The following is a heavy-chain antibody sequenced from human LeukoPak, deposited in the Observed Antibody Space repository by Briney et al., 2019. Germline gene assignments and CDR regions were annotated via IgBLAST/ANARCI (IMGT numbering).Heavy chain of an antibody. J-gene: IGHJ4*02. D-gene: IGHD3-16*01. CDR1: GFTFSNAW. Sequence: PGGSLRLSCAASGFTFSNAWMSRVRQAPGKGLEWVGRIKSKADGGTADYAAPVKGRFTISRDDSKNTLYLQMNSLKTEDTAVYYCTTDGGRKSRSYYFDYWGQGTLVTVSS. CDR3: TTDGGRKSRSYYFDY. V-gene: IGHV3-15*01. CDR2: IKSKADGGTA.